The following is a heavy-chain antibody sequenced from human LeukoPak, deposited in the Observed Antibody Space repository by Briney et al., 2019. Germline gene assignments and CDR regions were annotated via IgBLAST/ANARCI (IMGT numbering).Heavy chain of an antibody. V-gene: IGHV3-49*03. J-gene: IGHJ4*02. CDR2: IRSKAFGGTP. CDR1: GFTFDDYA. CDR3: TRNTVTVDFDY. Sequence: HSGGSLRLSCSASGFTFDDYAVSWFRQAPGKGLEWVGFIRSKAFGGTPEYAASVRGRFTISRDDSKSIAYLQMNSLKTEDTAVYYCTRNTVTVDFDYWSQGTLVTVSS. D-gene: IGHD4-17*01.